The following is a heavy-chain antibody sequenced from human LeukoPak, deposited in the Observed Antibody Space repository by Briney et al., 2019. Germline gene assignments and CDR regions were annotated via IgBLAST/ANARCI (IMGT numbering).Heavy chain of an antibody. CDR3: ARGGVVVPAATWFDP. CDR1: GYTFTGYY. V-gene: IGHV1-69*13. Sequence: ASVKVSCKASGYTFTGYYMHWVRQAPGQGLEWMGGIIPIFGTANYAQKFQGRVTITADESTSTAYMELSSLRSEDTAVYYCARGGVVVPAATWFDPWGQGTLVTVSS. CDR2: IIPIFGTA. D-gene: IGHD2-2*01. J-gene: IGHJ5*02.